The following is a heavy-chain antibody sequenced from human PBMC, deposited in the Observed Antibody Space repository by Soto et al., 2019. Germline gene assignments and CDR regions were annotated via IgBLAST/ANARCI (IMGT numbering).Heavy chain of an antibody. Sequence: VQLVESGGGLVQPGGSLRLSCAASGFTFSSYSMNWVRQAPGKGLEWVSYISSSSSTIYYADSVKGRFTISRDNAKNSLYLQMNSLRDEDTAVYYCARRVGSIHYYYYGMDVWGQGTTVTVSS. D-gene: IGHD1-26*01. V-gene: IGHV3-48*02. CDR2: ISSSSSTI. CDR1: GFTFSSYS. J-gene: IGHJ6*02. CDR3: ARRVGSIHYYYYGMDV.